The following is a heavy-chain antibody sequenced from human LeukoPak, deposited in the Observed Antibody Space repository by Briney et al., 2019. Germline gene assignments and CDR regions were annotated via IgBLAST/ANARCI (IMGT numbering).Heavy chain of an antibody. CDR2: TYYRSKWDN. CDR3: ARGLYRYFDL. V-gene: IGHV6-1*01. CDR1: GDSFSSNSAT. J-gene: IGHJ2*01. Sequence: PSQTLSLTCAISGDSFSSNSATWGWIRQSPARGLEWLGRTYYRSKWDNYYAVSVKSRMTINPDTSTNQFSLQLSSVTPEDTAVYYCARGLYRYFDLWGRGTLVTVSS.